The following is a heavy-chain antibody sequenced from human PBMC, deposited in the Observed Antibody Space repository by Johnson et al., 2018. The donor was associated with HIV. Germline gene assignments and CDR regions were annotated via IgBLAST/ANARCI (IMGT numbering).Heavy chain of an antibody. CDR2: ISWNSGSI. CDR3: ATDRSEYPRNAFDI. J-gene: IGHJ3*02. Sequence: VQLVESGGGVVQPGRSLRLSCAASGFSLSSYAMHWVRQAPGKGLEWVSGISWNSGSIGYADSVKGRFTISRDNAKNSLYLQRNSLRAEDTAFYYCATDRSEYPRNAFDIWGQGTMVTVSS. V-gene: IGHV3-9*01. CDR1: GFSLSSYA. D-gene: IGHD6-6*01.